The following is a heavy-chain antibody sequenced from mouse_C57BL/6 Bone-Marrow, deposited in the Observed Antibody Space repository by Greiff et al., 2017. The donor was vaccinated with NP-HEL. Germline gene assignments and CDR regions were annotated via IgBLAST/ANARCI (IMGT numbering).Heavy chain of an antibody. Sequence: QVQLQQSGPELVKPGASVKISCKASGYTFTDYYINWVKQRPGQGLEWIGWIFPGSGSTYYNEKFKGKATLTVDKSSSTAYMLLSSLTSEDSAVYFCARRGLLRYLAWFAYWGQGTLVTVSA. V-gene: IGHV1-75*01. J-gene: IGHJ3*01. CDR3: ARRGLLRYLAWFAY. CDR1: GYTFTDYY. D-gene: IGHD1-1*01. CDR2: IFPGSGST.